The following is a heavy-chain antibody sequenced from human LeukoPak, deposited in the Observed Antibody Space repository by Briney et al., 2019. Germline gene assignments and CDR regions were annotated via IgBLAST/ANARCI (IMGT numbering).Heavy chain of an antibody. CDR1: GGSFSGYY. D-gene: IGHD1-7*01. CDR3: AIADGLHNWNYDHWFDP. V-gene: IGHV4-34*01. J-gene: IGHJ5*02. CDR2: INHSGST. Sequence: PSETLSLTCAVYGGSFSGYYWSWIRQPPGKGLEWIGEINHSGSTNYNPSLKSRVTISVDTSKNQFSLKLSSVTAADTAVYYCAIADGLHNWNYDHWFDPWGQGTLVTVSS.